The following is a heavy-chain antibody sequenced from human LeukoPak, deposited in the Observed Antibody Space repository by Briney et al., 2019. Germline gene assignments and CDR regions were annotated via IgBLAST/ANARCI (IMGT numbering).Heavy chain of an antibody. CDR3: ATLSTVVGSYYFDY. Sequence: SETLSLTCSVSGDSISTSSYYWGWIRQPPGKGLEWIGTIYYSGSTYYNPSLTSRVTISVDTSKNQFSLKLSSVTAADTAVYYCATLSTVVGSYYFDYWGQGTLVTVSS. V-gene: IGHV4-39*01. CDR1: GDSISTSSYY. D-gene: IGHD6-19*01. J-gene: IGHJ4*02. CDR2: IYYSGST.